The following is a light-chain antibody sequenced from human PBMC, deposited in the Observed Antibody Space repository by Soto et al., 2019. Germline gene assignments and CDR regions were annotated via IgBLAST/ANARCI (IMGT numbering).Light chain of an antibody. V-gene: IGKV1-39*01. CDR1: QSMSSY. J-gene: IGKJ4*01. CDR3: QQSFSNSLT. CDR2: AAS. Sequence: DIQLTQSPSSLSATVGDRVTITCRASQSMSSYLNWYQQKSGKAPKLLIYAASILQRGVPSRFSGSGSGTDFTLTNSSLQPDDFATYFCQQSFSNSLTFGGGTMVEIK.